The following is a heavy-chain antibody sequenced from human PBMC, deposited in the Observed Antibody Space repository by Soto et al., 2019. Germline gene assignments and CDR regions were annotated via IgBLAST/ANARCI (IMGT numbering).Heavy chain of an antibody. J-gene: IGHJ6*02. CDR2: IIPNFGRA. D-gene: IGHD2-2*01. V-gene: IGHV1-69*05. CDR3: ATVAFPEVVSAAIIAIAYYYVMDV. CDR1: GGTFSSYA. Sequence: SVKVSCKASGGTFSSYAINWVRQATGQGLEWMGWIIPNFGRANYAQKFQGRVTITTDRSISTAYMELSRLRAEDTAVYYCATVAFPEVVSAAIIAIAYYYVMDVWGQGTTVTVSS.